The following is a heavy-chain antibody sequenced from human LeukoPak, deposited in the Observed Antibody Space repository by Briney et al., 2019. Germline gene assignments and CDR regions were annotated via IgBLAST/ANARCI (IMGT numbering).Heavy chain of an antibody. J-gene: IGHJ4*02. CDR1: GGSISSSSYY. CDR2: IYYSGST. V-gene: IGHV4-39*01. Sequence: PSETLSLTCTVSGGSISSSSYYWGWIRQPPGKGLEWIGSIYYSGSTYYNPSLKSRVTISVDTSKNQFSLKLSSVTAADTAVYYCAGQNRYSSGWSDYWGQGTLVTVSS. CDR3: AGQNRYSSGWSDY. D-gene: IGHD6-19*01.